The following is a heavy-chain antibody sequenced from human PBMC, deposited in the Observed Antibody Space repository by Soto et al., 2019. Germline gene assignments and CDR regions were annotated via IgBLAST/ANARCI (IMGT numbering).Heavy chain of an antibody. CDR3: ARYCSSVSCYDEI. Sequence: ASVKVSCKASGYTFIGYYIHWVRQAPGQGLEWMGWINPNSGSTNYAQKFQGRVTMTEDTSISTTYMDLSRLISDDTAVYCCARYCSSVSCYDEIWGQGTMVTVSS. V-gene: IGHV1-2*02. CDR2: INPNSGST. CDR1: GYTFIGYY. J-gene: IGHJ3*02. D-gene: IGHD2-15*01.